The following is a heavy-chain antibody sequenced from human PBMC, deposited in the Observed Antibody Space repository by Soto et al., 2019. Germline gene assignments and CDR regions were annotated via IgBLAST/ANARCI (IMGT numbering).Heavy chain of an antibody. CDR1: GYRFTSYW. CDR3: AIEGRGYSYGSPF. D-gene: IGHD5-18*01. J-gene: IGHJ6*02. CDR2: IYPGDSDT. V-gene: IGHV5-51*01. Sequence: GESLKISCNGSGYRFTSYWISWVRQMPGKGLEWMGIIYPGDSDTRYSPSFQGQVTISADKSISTAYLQWSSLKASDTAMYYCAIEGRGYSYGSPFWGQGTTVTVSS.